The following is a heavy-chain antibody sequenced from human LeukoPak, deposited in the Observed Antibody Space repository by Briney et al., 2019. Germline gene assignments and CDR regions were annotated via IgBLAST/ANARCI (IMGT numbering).Heavy chain of an antibody. CDR1: GFTFSSYW. D-gene: IGHD3-10*01. J-gene: IGHJ3*02. CDR3: ARRRSGSQSGAFDI. Sequence: GGSLRLSCAASGFTFSSYWMHWARQAPGKGLVWVSRINSDGSSTSYADSVKGRFTISRDNAKNTLYLQMNSLRAEDTAVYYCARRRSGSQSGAFDIWGQGTMVTVSS. CDR2: INSDGSST. V-gene: IGHV3-74*01.